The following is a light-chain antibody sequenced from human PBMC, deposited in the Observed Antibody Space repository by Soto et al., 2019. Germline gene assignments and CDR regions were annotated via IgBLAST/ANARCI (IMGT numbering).Light chain of an antibody. CDR3: QQYGSSPTWT. V-gene: IGKV3-20*01. J-gene: IGKJ1*01. Sequence: ELVLTQSPGTLSLSPGERATHSCRASQSVSSSYLAWYQQKPGQAPRLLIYGASSRATGIPDRFSGSGSGTAFTLTIIRLEPEDFAEYYCQQYGSSPTWTFGQGTKV. CDR1: QSVSSSY. CDR2: GAS.